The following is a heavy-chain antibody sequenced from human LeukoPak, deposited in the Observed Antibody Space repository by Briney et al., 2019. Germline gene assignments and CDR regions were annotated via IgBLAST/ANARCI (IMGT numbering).Heavy chain of an antibody. V-gene: IGHV3-66*01. D-gene: IGHD2-21*02. J-gene: IGHJ6*03. Sequence: GGSLRLSCATSGFTFSTFWMHWVRQAPGKGLVWVSVIYSGGYTYYADSVKGRFTISRDNAKNSLYLQMNSLRAEDTAVYYCARGLAYCGGDCYSESDYYYYYYMDVWGKGTTVTVSS. CDR3: ARGLAYCGGDCYSESDYYYYYYMDV. CDR1: GFTFSTFW. CDR2: IYSGGYT.